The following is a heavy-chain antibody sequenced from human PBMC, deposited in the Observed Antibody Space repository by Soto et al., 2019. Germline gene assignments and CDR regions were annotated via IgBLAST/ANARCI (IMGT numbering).Heavy chain of an antibody. CDR3: AKDPARWTVGNWFDP. CDR2: ISGSGGST. CDR1: GFTFSSYA. J-gene: IGHJ5*02. D-gene: IGHD2-15*01. Sequence: LRLSCAASGFTFSSYAMSWVRQAPGKGLEWVSAISGSGGSTYYADSVKGRFTISRDNSKNTLYLQMNSLRAEDTAVYYCAKDPARWTVGNWFDPWGQGTLVTVSS. V-gene: IGHV3-23*01.